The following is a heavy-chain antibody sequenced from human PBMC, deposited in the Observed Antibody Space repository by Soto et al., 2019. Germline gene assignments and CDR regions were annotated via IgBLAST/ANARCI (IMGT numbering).Heavy chain of an antibody. CDR2: IYHSGST. J-gene: IGHJ4*02. CDR3: ASAYCGGDCYLGAYYFDY. V-gene: IGHV4-4*02. Sequence: PSETLSLTCAVSSGSISSSNWWSWVRQPPGKGLEWIGEIYHSGSTNYNPSLKSRVTISVDKSKNQFSLKLSSVTAADTAVYYCASAYCGGDCYLGAYYFDYWGQGTLVTVSS. CDR1: SGSISSSNW. D-gene: IGHD2-21*01.